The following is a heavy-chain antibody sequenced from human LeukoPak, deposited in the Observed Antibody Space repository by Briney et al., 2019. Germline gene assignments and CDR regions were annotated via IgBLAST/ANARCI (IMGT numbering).Heavy chain of an antibody. V-gene: IGHV4-4*09. CDR2: IYNSGST. Sequence: SETLSLTCTVSGGSISSYYWSWIRQPPGKGLEWIGYIYNSGSTYYNPSLKSRVTISVDTSRNQFSLKLSSVTAADTAVYYCASTLTGYYYYFDYWGQGTLVTVSS. J-gene: IGHJ4*02. CDR1: GGSISSYY. D-gene: IGHD3-9*01. CDR3: ASTLTGYYYYFDY.